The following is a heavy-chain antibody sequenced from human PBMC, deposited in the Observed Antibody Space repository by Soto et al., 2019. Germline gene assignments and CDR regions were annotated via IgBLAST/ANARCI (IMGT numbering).Heavy chain of an antibody. D-gene: IGHD5-18*01. CDR1: GFTVSSNY. J-gene: IGHJ6*02. V-gene: IGHV3-53*01. CDR3: ATGAIIQLWWPSSMDV. Sequence: GGSLRLSCAAAGFTVSSNYMSWVRQAPGKGLEWVSVIYSGGSTYYADSVKGRFTISRDNSKNTLYLQMNSLRAEDTAVYYCATGAIIQLWWPSSMDVWGQGTTVTVSS. CDR2: IYSGGST.